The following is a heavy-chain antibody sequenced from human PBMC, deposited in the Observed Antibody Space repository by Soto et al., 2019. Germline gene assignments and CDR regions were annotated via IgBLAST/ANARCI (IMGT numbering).Heavy chain of an antibody. CDR2: INHSGST. Sequence: SETLSLTCAVYGGSFSGYYWSWIRQPPGKGLEWIGEINHSGSTNYNPSLKSRVTISVDTSKNQFSLKLSSVTAADTAVYYCARSSNMDVWGKGTTVTVSS. D-gene: IGHD6-6*01. CDR3: ARSSNMDV. V-gene: IGHV4-34*01. CDR1: GGSFSGYY. J-gene: IGHJ6*03.